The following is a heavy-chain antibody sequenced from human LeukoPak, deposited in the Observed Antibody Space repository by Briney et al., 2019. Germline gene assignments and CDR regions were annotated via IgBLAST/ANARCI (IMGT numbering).Heavy chain of an antibody. V-gene: IGHV1-69*06. D-gene: IGHD2-2*01. J-gene: IGHJ4*02. CDR1: GGTFSSYA. CDR3: ARGTTLLYYFDY. Sequence: ASVKVSCKASGGTFSSYAISWVRQAPGQGLEWMGGIIPIFGTTNYAQKFQGRVTITADKSTSTAYMELSSLRSEDTAVYYCARGTTLLYYFDYWGQGTLVTVSS. CDR2: IIPIFGTT.